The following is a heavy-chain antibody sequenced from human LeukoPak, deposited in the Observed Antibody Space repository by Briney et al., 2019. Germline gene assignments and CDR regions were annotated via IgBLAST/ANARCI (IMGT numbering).Heavy chain of an antibody. D-gene: IGHD4-11*01. Sequence: ASVKVSCPASAYTFTIYDINWVRQATGQGLEWMGWMNPNSGNTGYAQKFQGRVTITRNTSISTVYMELSSPTSEDTAVYYCARGRATVTTHWFDPWGQGTLVTVSS. J-gene: IGHJ5*02. CDR1: AYTFTIYD. CDR3: ARGRATVTTHWFDP. CDR2: MNPNSGNT. V-gene: IGHV1-8*03.